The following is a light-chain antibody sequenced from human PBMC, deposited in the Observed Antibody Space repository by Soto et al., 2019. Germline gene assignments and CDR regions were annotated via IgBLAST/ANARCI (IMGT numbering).Light chain of an antibody. CDR3: QQYNTFPWT. J-gene: IGKJ1*01. V-gene: IGKV1-5*03. Sequence: DIQLTQSPSTLSASVGDRVTITCRASQSVSTWLAWYQQTPGKAPKVLIYKASNLESGVPSRFSGSGSGTEFTLTISSLQPDDFGTYYCQQYNTFPWTFGHGTKVEIK. CDR2: KAS. CDR1: QSVSTW.